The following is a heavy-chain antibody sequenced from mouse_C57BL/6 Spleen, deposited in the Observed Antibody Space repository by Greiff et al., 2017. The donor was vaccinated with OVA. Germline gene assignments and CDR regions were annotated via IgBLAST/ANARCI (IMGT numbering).Heavy chain of an antibody. V-gene: IGHV1-55*01. CDR1: GYTFTSYW. CDR2: IYPGSGST. D-gene: IGHD3-1*01. Sequence: QVQLQQPGAELVKPGASVKMSCKASGYTFTSYWITWVKQRPGQGLEWIGDIYPGSGSTNYNEKFKRKATLTVDTSSSTAYMQLSSLTSEDSAVYYCAREGRAYYAMDYWGQGTSVTVSS. CDR3: AREGRAYYAMDY. J-gene: IGHJ4*01.